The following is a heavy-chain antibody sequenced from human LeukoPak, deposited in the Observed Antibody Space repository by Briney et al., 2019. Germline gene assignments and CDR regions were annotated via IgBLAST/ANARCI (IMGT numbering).Heavy chain of an antibody. D-gene: IGHD3-22*01. V-gene: IGHV3-30*04. J-gene: IGHJ4*02. CDR1: GFTFSSYA. Sequence: GGSLRLSCAASGFTFSSYAMHWVRQAPGKGLEWVAVISYDGSNKYYADSVKGRFTISRDNSKNTLYLQMNSLRAEDTAVYYCAGYFRGYFPVGYWGQGTLVTVSS. CDR2: ISYDGSNK. CDR3: AGYFRGYFPVGY.